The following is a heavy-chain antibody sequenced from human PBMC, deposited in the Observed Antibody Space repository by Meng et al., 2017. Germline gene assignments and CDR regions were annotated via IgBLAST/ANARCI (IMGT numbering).Heavy chain of an antibody. CDR2: ISGSGGST. CDR3: AKGYYDYVWGSYVDY. Sequence: GGSLRLSCAASGFTFSSYAMSWVRQAPGKGLEWVSAISGSGGSTYYADSVKGRFTLSRDNSKNTLYLQMNSLRAEDTAVYYCAKGYYDYVWGSYVDYWGQGTLVTVSS. D-gene: IGHD3-16*01. CDR1: GFTFSSYA. V-gene: IGHV3-23*01. J-gene: IGHJ4*02.